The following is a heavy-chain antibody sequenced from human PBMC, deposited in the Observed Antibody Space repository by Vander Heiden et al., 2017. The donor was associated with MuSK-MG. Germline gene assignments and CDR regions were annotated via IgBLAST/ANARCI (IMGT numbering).Heavy chain of an antibody. CDR1: GFTFADYA. CDR2: ISWDGGST. V-gene: IGHV3-43D*03. D-gene: IGHD5-12*01. Sequence: EVQLVESGGVVVQPGGSLRLSCAASGFTFADYAMYWVRQAPGKGLEWVSLISWDGGSTYYADSVKGRFTISRDNSKNSLYLQMNSLRAEETALYYCAKGRRGYSGYDYFDYWGQGPLVTVSS. CDR3: AKGRRGYSGYDYFDY. J-gene: IGHJ4*02.